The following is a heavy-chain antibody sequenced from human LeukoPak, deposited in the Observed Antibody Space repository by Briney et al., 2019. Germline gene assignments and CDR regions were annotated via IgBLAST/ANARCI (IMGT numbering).Heavy chain of an antibody. D-gene: IGHD3-3*01. CDR1: GGSSSGYF. CDR3: ARLLVFWSGPDY. Sequence: PSETLSLTCAVYGGSSSGYFWSWLRQPPGKGLEWIGEINHSGSTNYNPSLKSRVTISVDTSKNQFSLKLSSVTAADTAVYYCARLLVFWSGPDYWGQGTLVTVSS. CDR2: INHSGST. V-gene: IGHV4-34*01. J-gene: IGHJ4*02.